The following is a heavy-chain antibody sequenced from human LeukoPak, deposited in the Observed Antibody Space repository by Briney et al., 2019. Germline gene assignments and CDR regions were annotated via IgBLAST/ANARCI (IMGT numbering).Heavy chain of an antibody. D-gene: IGHD2-21*01. CDR2: LFSGGDT. V-gene: IGHV3-66*04. CDR3: ARQGFDSGFDY. CDR1: GFSFSRYY. Sequence: PGGSLRLSCTASGFSFSRYYMSWVRQAPGKGLEWTSVLFSGGDTYYADSVKDRFGVSRDSSSETLFLQMNSLRVDDTAVYYCARQGFDSGFDYWGHGTTVTVSS. J-gene: IGHJ4*01.